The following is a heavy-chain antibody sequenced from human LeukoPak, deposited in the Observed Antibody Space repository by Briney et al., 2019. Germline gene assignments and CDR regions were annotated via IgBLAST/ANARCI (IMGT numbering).Heavy chain of an antibody. J-gene: IGHJ5*02. CDR1: GGSISSYY. V-gene: IGHV4-4*07. D-gene: IGHD3-10*01. CDR3: ARSRGLYGSGSYLWFDP. CDR2: FYTSGIT. Sequence: SETLSLTCTVSGGSISSYYWSWIRQPAGKGLEWIGRFYTSGITNYNPSLKSRVTMSVDTSKNQFSLKLSSVTAADTAVYYCARSRGLYGSGSYLWFDPWGQGTLVTVSS.